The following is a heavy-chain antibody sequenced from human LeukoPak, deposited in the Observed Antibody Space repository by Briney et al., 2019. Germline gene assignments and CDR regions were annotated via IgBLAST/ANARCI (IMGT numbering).Heavy chain of an antibody. D-gene: IGHD3-9*01. V-gene: IGHV1-2*02. CDR2: INPNSGGT. CDR3: ARDPYILTGYYRSRRFDP. J-gene: IGHJ5*02. Sequence: GASVKVSCKASGYTFTGYYMHWVRQAPGQGLEWMGWINPNSGGTNYAQKFQGRVTMTRDTSISTAYMELSRLRSDDTAVYYCARDPYILTGYYRSRRFDPWGQGTLVTVSS. CDR1: GYTFTGYY.